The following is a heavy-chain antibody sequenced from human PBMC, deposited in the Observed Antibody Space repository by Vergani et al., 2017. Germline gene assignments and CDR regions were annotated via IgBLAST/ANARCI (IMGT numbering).Heavy chain of an antibody. V-gene: IGHV4-34*01. CDR2: INHSGST. J-gene: IGHJ2*01. D-gene: IGHD2-21*01. CDR3: ARDSGKVPAKPTWYFDL. CDR1: GGSFSGYY. Sequence: QVQLQQWGAGLLKPSETLSLTCAVYGGSFSGYYWSWIRQPPGKGLEWIGEINHSGSTNYNPSLKSRVTISVDTSKNQFSLKLSSVTAADTAVYYCARDSGKVPAKPTWYFDLWGRGTLVTVSS.